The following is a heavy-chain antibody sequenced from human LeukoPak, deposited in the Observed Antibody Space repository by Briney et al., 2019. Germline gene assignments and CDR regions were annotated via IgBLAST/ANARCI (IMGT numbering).Heavy chain of an antibody. CDR3: ARSNIATRRGDNWFAP. D-gene: IGHD6-6*01. CDR2: IYPSNGGT. CDR1: GYSSTDYY. Sequence: ASVKVSCKASGYSSTDYYLHWVRQAPGQGLEWMGWIYPSNGGTNYAQKFQGRVTMTRDTSISTAYMELSSLRSDDTAVYYCARSNIATRRGDNWFAPWGQGTLVTVSS. J-gene: IGHJ5*02. V-gene: IGHV1-2*02.